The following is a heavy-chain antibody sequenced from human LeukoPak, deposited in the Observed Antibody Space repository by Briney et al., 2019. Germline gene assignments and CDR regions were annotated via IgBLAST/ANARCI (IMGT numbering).Heavy chain of an antibody. CDR3: AREYSSSWYGPDYYYYGMDV. V-gene: IGHV3-11*06. D-gene: IGHD6-13*01. Sequence: KPAGYLRRSCAASGFTFSDYYISWIRQAPGKGLKGVSYISSSSSYTNYADSVKGRFTISRDNAKNSLYLQMNSLRAEDTAVYYCAREYSSSWYGPDYYYYGMDVWGKGTTVTVSS. J-gene: IGHJ6*04. CDR2: ISSSSSYT. CDR1: GFTFSDYY.